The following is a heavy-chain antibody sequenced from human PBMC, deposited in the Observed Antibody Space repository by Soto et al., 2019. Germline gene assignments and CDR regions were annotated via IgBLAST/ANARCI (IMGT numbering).Heavy chain of an antibody. CDR2: IDPSDSYT. D-gene: IGHD3-9*01. CDR3: ARRPRYYDILTGYPMDPYYGMDV. J-gene: IGHJ6*02. CDR1: GYSFTSYW. V-gene: IGHV5-10-1*01. Sequence: GESLKISCKGSGYSFTSYWISWVRQMPGKGLEWMGRIDPSDSYTNYSPSFQGHVTISADKSISTAYLQWSSLKASDTAMHYCARRPRYYDILTGYPMDPYYGMDVWGQGTTVTVSS.